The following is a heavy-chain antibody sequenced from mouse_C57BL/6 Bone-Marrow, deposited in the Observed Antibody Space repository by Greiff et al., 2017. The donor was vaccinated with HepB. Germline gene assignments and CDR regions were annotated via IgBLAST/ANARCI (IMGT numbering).Heavy chain of an antibody. CDR2: IYPRDGST. CDR1: GYTFTSYD. J-gene: IGHJ3*01. V-gene: IGHV1-85*01. Sequence: VQLQESGPELVKPGASVKLSCKASGYTFTSYDINWVKQRPGQGLEWIGWIYPRDGSTKYNEKFKSKATLTVDTSSSTAYMQLSSLTSEDSAVYYCARFDLTGKGAWFAYWGQGTLVTVSA. D-gene: IGHD4-1*01. CDR3: ARFDLTGKGAWFAY.